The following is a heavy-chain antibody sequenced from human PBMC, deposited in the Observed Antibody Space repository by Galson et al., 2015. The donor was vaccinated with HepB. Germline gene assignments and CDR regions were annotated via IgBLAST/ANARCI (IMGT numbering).Heavy chain of an antibody. D-gene: IGHD4-23*01. CDR3: AKGATVVTRGTYDYYFDY. Sequence: SLRLSCAASGFSFSSYGMHWVRQAPGKGLEWVAVISYDGSYKYYADSVKGRFTISRDNSKNTLYLQMDSLRAEDTAVYFCAKGATVVTRGTYDYYFDYWGQGTLVTVSS. J-gene: IGHJ4*02. V-gene: IGHV3-30*18. CDR2: ISYDGSYK. CDR1: GFSFSSYG.